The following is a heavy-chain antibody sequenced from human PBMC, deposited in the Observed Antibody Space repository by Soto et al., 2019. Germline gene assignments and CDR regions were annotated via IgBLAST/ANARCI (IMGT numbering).Heavy chain of an antibody. CDR2: ISTDKGNT. V-gene: IGHV1-18*01. Sequence: QVQLVQSGPEVKKPGASVKVSCKTSGYTFTTFGISWVRQAPGQGVEWMGWISTDKGNTNYAQKFQGRVTMTTDTSTSTAYLELRSLGSDDPAGYYCAPRSPAFDYWGQGTLVTVSS. CDR3: APRSPAFDY. CDR1: GYTFTTFG. J-gene: IGHJ4*02.